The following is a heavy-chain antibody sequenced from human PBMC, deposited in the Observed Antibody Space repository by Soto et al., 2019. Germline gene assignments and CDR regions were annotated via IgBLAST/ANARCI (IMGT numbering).Heavy chain of an antibody. D-gene: IGHD2-15*01. Sequence: QVHLVESGGGVVQPGRSLRLSCVASGFTFSTYNMHWVRRAPGNGLEWVAVISYDTKNKYYGDSVRGRFTISRDNSKSTLYLQMNSLRPEDTAVYYCAKPRSPYRGSQHFDYWGQGTLVTVSS. CDR1: GFTFSTYN. J-gene: IGHJ4*02. V-gene: IGHV3-30*18. CDR2: ISYDTKNK. CDR3: AKPRSPYRGSQHFDY.